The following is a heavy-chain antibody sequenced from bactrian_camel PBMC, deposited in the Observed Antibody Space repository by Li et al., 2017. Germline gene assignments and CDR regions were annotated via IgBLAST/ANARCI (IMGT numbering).Heavy chain of an antibody. CDR1: GFTFSSYA. J-gene: IGHJ4*01. V-gene: IGHV3S31*01. CDR3: AAATGSCPAYLPGATWYNY. D-gene: IGHD2*01. CDR2: INTDGSST. Sequence: VQLVESGGGLVQPGGSLRLSCAASGFTFSSYAMGWVGQAPGKGLEWVSAINTDGSSTYYTDSVKGRFTVSRGNAKNTLYLQLNNLKTDDTAVYYCAAATGSCPAYLPGATWYNYWGQGTQVTVS.